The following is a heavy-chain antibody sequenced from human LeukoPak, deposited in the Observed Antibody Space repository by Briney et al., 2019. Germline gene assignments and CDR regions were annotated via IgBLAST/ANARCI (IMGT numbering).Heavy chain of an antibody. J-gene: IGHJ4*02. Sequence: PSETLSLTCTGSGGSISSYYWSWIRQPPGKGREGIGDIYYTGSTNYNPSRKSGVTILLDTAKNQFSLKLSSVTAADTAVHYCARMTTVATGLDYWGPGTLVTVSS. CDR2: IYYTGST. D-gene: IGHD4-17*01. CDR1: GGSISSYY. CDR3: ARMTTVATGLDY. V-gene: IGHV4-59*01.